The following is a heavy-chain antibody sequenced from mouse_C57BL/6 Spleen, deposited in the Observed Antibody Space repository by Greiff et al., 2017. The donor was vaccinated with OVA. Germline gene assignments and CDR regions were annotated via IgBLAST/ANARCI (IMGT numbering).Heavy chain of an antibody. CDR3: ARQRDYYGNYDWYFDV. CDR2: ISNLAYSI. V-gene: IGHV5-15*01. CDR1: GFTFSDYG. Sequence: DVMLVESGGGLVQPGGSLKLSCAASGFTFSDYGMAWVRQAPRKGPEWVAFISNLAYSIYYADTVTGRFTISRENAKNTLYLEMSSLRSEDTAMYYCARQRDYYGNYDWYFDVWGTGTTVTVSS. D-gene: IGHD2-1*01. J-gene: IGHJ1*03.